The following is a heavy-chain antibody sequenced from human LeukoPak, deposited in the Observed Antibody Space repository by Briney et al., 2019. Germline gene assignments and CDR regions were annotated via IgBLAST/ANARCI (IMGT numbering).Heavy chain of an antibody. D-gene: IGHD1-26*01. CDR2: SYDSGST. CDR3: ARPYSGSFLDAFDI. J-gene: IGHJ3*02. V-gene: IGHV4-59*08. Sequence: SETLSLTCIVSGESISSYYWSWIRQPPGKGLEWIGYSYDSGSTNYNPSLKSRVTISVDTSKSQVSLKLISVTAADTAVYYCARPYSGSFLDAFDIWGQGTMVTVSS. CDR1: GESISSYY.